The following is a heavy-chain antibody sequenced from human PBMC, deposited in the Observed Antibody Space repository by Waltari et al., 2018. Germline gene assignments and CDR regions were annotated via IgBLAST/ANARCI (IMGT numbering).Heavy chain of an antibody. Sequence: DYAMHWVRQAPGKGLEWVSGISWNSGSIGYADSVKGRFTISRDNAKNSLYLQMNSLRAEDTALYYCAKGGGGWYVGWYYFDYWGQGTLVTVSS. J-gene: IGHJ4*02. D-gene: IGHD6-19*01. CDR1: DYA. CDR2: ISWNSGSI. CDR3: AKGGGGWYVGWYYFDY. V-gene: IGHV3-9*01.